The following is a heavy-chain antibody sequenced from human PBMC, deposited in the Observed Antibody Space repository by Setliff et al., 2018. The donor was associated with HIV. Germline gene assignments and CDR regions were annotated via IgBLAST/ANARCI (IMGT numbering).Heavy chain of an antibody. D-gene: IGHD5-12*01. Sequence: SVKVSCKASGGSLNNYAISWVRQAPGQGLEWMGGIVPIFGTTTYAQKFQDRVTITTDESTTTFYMELSSLRSEDTALYFCARDLNDRWLQQYWFFDLWGRGTQVTVSS. CDR3: ARDLNDRWLQQYWFFDL. J-gene: IGHJ2*01. CDR2: IVPIFGTT. V-gene: IGHV1-69*05. CDR1: GGSLNNYA.